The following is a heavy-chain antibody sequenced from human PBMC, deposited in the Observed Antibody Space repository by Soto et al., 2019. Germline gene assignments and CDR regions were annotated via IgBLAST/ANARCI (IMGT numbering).Heavy chain of an antibody. CDR3: ARADIVLMVYPRRYYYVMDV. Sequence: ASVKVSCKASGGTFSSYAVSWVRQAPGQGLEWMGGIIPIFGTANYAQKFQGRVTITADESTSTAYMELSSLRSEDTAVYYCARADIVLMVYPRRYYYVMDVWGQGSTDPGSS. J-gene: IGHJ6*02. CDR2: IIPIFGTA. D-gene: IGHD2-8*01. CDR1: GGTFSSYA. V-gene: IGHV1-69*13.